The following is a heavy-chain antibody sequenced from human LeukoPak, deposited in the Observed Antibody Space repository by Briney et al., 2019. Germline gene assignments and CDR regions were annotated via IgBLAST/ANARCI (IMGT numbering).Heavy chain of an antibody. CDR1: GFTFSTYG. CDR2: IHHDGSHI. J-gene: IGHJ4*02. V-gene: IGHV3-30*02. CDR3: AREMGDYQPLKNFDY. D-gene: IGHD2-2*01. Sequence: PGGSLRLSCAASGFTFSTYGMHWVRQAPGEGLEWVTYIHHDGSHIHYADSVKGRFTISRDNSKSTLYLQMNSLRTEDTAVYYCAREMGDYQPLKNFDYWGQGTLVTVSS.